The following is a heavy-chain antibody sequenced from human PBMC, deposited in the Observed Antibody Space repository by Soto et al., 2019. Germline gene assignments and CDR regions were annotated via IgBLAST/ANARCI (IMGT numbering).Heavy chain of an antibody. CDR3: ARELDY. J-gene: IGHJ4*02. Sequence: SETLSLTCAVYGGSFSGYYWSWIRQHPGKGLERSGEINHSGSTNYNPSLKGRVTISVDTSKNQFSLKLSSVTAADTAVYYCARELDYWGQGTLVTVS. CDR2: INHSGST. V-gene: IGHV4-34*01. CDR1: GGSFSGYY.